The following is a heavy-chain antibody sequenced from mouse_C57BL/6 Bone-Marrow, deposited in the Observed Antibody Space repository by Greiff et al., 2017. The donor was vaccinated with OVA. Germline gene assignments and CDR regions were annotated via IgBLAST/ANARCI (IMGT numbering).Heavy chain of an antibody. CDR2: IDPSDSYT. V-gene: IGHV1-50*01. CDR3: ARDAMDY. J-gene: IGHJ4*01. CDR1: GYTFTSYW. Sequence: QVQLQQPGAELVKPGASVKLSCKAFGYTFTSYWMQWVKQRPGQGLEWIGEIDPSDSYTNYNQKFKGKATLTVDTSSSTAYMQLSSLTSEDSAVYYCARDAMDYWGQGTSVTVSS.